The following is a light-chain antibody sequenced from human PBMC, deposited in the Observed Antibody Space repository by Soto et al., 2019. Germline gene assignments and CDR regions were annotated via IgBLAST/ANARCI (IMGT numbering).Light chain of an antibody. CDR1: SSDVGKYNY. V-gene: IGLV2-11*01. CDR2: DVT. Sequence: QSVLTQPPSASGSPGQSVTISCTGTSSDVGKYNYVSWFQQHPGKAPKLIVYDVTKRPSGVPDRFSGSKSGNTASLTISGLQAEDEADYYCCSYAGSYCYVFGTGTKVTVL. CDR3: CSYAGSYCYV. J-gene: IGLJ1*01.